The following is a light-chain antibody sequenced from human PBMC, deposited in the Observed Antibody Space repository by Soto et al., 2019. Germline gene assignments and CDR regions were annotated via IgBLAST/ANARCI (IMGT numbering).Light chain of an antibody. CDR2: GAS. J-gene: IGKJ1*01. V-gene: IGKV3-20*01. CDR1: QSVSNNY. CDR3: HQYGSSGT. Sequence: EIVLTQSPCTLSLSQGERATLSCRASQSVSNNYLAWYQQKPGQAPRLLIYGASNRATGIPDRFSGSGSGTDFALTISRLEPEDFAVYYCHQYGSSGTFGQGTKVDI.